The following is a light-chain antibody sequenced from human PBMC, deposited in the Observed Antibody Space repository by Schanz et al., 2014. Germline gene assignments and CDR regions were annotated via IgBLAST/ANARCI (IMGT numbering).Light chain of an antibody. CDR3: MQGTHWPWT. V-gene: IGKV2-28*01. CDR1: QSLLHSNGYNY. J-gene: IGKJ1*01. Sequence: EIVMTQSPLSLPVTPGEPASISCRSSQSLLHSNGYNYLDWYLQKPGQSPQLLIYLGSNRASGVPDRFSGSGSGTDFTLKISRVETEDVGFYYCMQGTHWPWTFGQGTKVEIK. CDR2: LGS.